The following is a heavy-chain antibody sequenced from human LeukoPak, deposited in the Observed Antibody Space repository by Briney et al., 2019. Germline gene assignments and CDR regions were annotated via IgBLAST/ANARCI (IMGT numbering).Heavy chain of an antibody. Sequence: ASVKVSCKASGGTFSSYAISWVRQAPGQGLEWMGRIIPILGIANYAQKFQGRVTITADKSTSTAYMELSSLRSEDTAVYYCAREGLRIAAAGYYYYYGMDVWGKGTTVTVSS. J-gene: IGHJ6*04. D-gene: IGHD6-13*01. CDR2: IIPILGIA. CDR1: GGTFSSYA. CDR3: AREGLRIAAAGYYYYYGMDV. V-gene: IGHV1-69*04.